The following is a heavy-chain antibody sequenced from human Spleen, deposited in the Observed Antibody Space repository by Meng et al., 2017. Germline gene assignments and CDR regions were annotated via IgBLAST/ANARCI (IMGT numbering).Heavy chain of an antibody. J-gene: IGHJ4*02. V-gene: IGHV4-59*01. Sequence: SETLSLTCTVSGGSINRYDWNWIRQPPGKGLEGIADIYYSGTTNYKPSLKSRVTISVDTSKTQFSLSLRSVTAADTAMYYCARVSAGQLSAWGQGTRVTVSS. CDR2: IYYSGTT. CDR1: GGSINRYD. D-gene: IGHD6-13*01. CDR3: ARVSAGQLSA.